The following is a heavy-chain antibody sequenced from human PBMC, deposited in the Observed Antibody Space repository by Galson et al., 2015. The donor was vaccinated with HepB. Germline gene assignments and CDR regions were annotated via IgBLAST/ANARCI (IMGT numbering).Heavy chain of an antibody. Sequence: SVKVSCKASGYTFTGYYMHWVRQAPGQGLEWMGWINPNSGGTNYAQKFQGRVTMTRDTSISTAYMELSRLRSADTAVYYCARDLSRIAVAGTFDYWGQGTLVTVSS. V-gene: IGHV1-2*02. J-gene: IGHJ4*02. CDR1: GYTFTGYY. CDR3: ARDLSRIAVAGTFDY. CDR2: INPNSGGT. D-gene: IGHD6-19*01.